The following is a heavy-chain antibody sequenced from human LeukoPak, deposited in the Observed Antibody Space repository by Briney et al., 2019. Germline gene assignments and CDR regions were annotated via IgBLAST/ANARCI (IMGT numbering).Heavy chain of an antibody. D-gene: IGHD1-20*01. Sequence: PGGSLRLSCAASGFTFSSYSMNWVRQAPGKGLEWVSSISSSSSYIYYADSVKGRFTISRDNAKNSLYLQMNSLRAEDTAVYYCASNNWNDPGFDIWGQGTMVTVSS. CDR1: GFTFSSYS. J-gene: IGHJ3*02. V-gene: IGHV3-21*01. CDR3: ASNNWNDPGFDI. CDR2: ISSSSSYI.